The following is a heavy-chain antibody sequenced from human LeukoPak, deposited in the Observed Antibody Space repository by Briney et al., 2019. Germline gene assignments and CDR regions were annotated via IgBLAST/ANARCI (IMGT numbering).Heavy chain of an antibody. CDR3: AKSFHSSGWFYYYGMDV. D-gene: IGHD6-19*01. V-gene: IGHV3-23*01. J-gene: IGHJ6*02. CDR2: ISGSGGST. CDR1: GFTFSSYA. Sequence: GGSLRLSCAASGFTFSSYAMSWVRQAPGKGLEWVSVISGSGGSTYYADSVKGRFAISRDNSKNTLDLQMNSLRAEDTAIYYCAKSFHSSGWFYYYGMDVWGQGTTVTVSS.